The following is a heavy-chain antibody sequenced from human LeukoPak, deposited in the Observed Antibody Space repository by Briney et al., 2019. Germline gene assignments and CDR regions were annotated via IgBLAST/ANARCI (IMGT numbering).Heavy chain of an antibody. V-gene: IGHV1-2*02. CDR1: GYTFTRYY. CDR2: INPNSGGT. Sequence: ASVKVSCKASGYTFTRYYMHWVRQAPGQGREWMGWINPNSGGTNYAQKFQGRVTMTRDTSISTAYMELSRLRSDDTAVYYCAREHVDIVATIWDYWGQGTLVTVSS. CDR3: AREHVDIVATIWDY. D-gene: IGHD5-12*01. J-gene: IGHJ4*02.